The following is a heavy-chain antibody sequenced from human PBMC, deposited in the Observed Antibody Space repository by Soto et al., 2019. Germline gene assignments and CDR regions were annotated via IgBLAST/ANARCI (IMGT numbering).Heavy chain of an antibody. CDR3: TTDPIDYYGFWSGYLREYY. D-gene: IGHD3-3*01. CDR2: IKSKTDGGTT. V-gene: IGHV3-15*07. J-gene: IGHJ4*02. CDR1: GFTFSNAW. Sequence: GGSLRLSCAASGFTFSNAWMNWVRQAPGKGLEWVGRIKSKTDGGTTDYAAPVKGRFTISRDDSKNTLYLQMNSLKTEDTAVYYCTTDPIDYYGFWSGYLREYYWGQGTLVTVSS.